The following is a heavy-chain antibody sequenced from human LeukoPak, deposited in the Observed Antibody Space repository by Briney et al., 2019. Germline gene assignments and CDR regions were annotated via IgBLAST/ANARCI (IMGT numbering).Heavy chain of an antibody. D-gene: IGHD6-6*01. CDR1: GFTFSSYA. CDR3: AKDLSDSSLTY. Sequence: GGSLRLSCAAPGFTFSSYAMSWVRQAPGKGLEWVSAISGSGGSTYYADSVKGRFAISRDNSKNTLYLQMNSLRAEDTAVYYCAKDLSDSSLTYWGQGTLVTVSS. CDR2: ISGSGGST. V-gene: IGHV3-23*01. J-gene: IGHJ4*02.